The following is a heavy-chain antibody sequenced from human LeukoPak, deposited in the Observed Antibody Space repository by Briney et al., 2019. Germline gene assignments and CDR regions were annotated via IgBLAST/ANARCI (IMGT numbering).Heavy chain of an antibody. V-gene: IGHV4-30-4*01. CDR2: IYYSGST. Sequence: SQTLSLTCTVSGGSISSGDYYWSWIRQPPGKGLEWIGYIYYSGSTYYNPSLKSRVTISVDTSKNQVSLKLSSVTAADTAVYYCAKHSAAGAFDVWGRGTMVTVSS. J-gene: IGHJ3*01. CDR1: GGSISSGDYY. CDR3: AKHSAAGAFDV. D-gene: IGHD2-15*01.